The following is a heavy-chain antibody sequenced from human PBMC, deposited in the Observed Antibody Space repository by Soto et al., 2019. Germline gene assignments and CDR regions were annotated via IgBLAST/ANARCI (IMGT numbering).Heavy chain of an antibody. CDR1: VGSFSGHY. CDR3: ARQSPLRYFDWLLLDY. V-gene: IGHV4-59*08. Sequence: SETLSLTCAVYVGSFSGHYWSWIRQPPGKGLEWIGYIYYSGSTNYNPSLKSRVTISVDTSKNQFSLKLSSVTAADTAVYYCARQSPLRYFDWLLLDYWGQGTLVTVSS. CDR2: IYYSGST. J-gene: IGHJ4*02. D-gene: IGHD3-9*01.